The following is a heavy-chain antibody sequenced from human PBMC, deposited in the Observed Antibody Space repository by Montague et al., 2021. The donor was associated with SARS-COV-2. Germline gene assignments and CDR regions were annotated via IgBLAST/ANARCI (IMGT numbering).Heavy chain of an antibody. J-gene: IGHJ4*02. D-gene: IGHD2/OR15-2a*01. V-gene: IGHV3-30*04. CDR3: ATRPPYFARPLVPLLDF. CDR1: GFTFSTHA. Sequence: SLRLSCAASGFTFSTHAMHWVRQAPGKGLEWVAAISTDGSNQDFADSVKGRFTISRDNSKNTLYIQMNSLRVDDTAIYYCATRPPYFARPLVPLLDFWGQGTLVLVSS. CDR2: ISTDGSNQ.